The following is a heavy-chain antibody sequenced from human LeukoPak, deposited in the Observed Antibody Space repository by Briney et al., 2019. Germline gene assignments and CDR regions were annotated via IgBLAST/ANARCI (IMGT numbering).Heavy chain of an antibody. Sequence: ASVKVSCTASGYTFTSYGISWVRQAPGQGLEWMGRISAYNGNTNYAQKLQGRVTMTTDTSTSTAYMELRILRSDDTAVYYCARDHIVVVPAAIPEDTPYYYYGMDVWGQGTTVTVSS. V-gene: IGHV1-18*01. CDR1: GYTFTSYG. CDR2: ISAYNGNT. D-gene: IGHD2-2*02. CDR3: ARDHIVVVPAAIPEDTPYYYYGMDV. J-gene: IGHJ6*02.